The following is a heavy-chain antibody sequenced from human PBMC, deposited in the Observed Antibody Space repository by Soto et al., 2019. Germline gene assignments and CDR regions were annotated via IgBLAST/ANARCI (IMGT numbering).Heavy chain of an antibody. Sequence: SETLSLTCSFFGGSMSPYYWSWIRQSPGKGLEWIANIYYRGNTNYNPSLESRVTISIDTSKNQFSLKLNSLTAADTAVYYCARHSKKTGDFDYYYGMDVWGQGTTVTVSS. CDR1: GGSMSPYY. V-gene: IGHV4-59*08. CDR2: IYYRGNT. CDR3: ARHSKKTGDFDYYYGMDV. J-gene: IGHJ6*02. D-gene: IGHD7-27*01.